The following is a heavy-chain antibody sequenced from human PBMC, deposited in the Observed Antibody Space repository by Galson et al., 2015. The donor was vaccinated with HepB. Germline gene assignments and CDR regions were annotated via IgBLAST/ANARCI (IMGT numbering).Heavy chain of an antibody. Sequence: SVKVSCKASGYTFTSYGISWVRQAPGQGLEWMGWISAYNGNTNYAQKLQGRVTMTTDTSTSTAYMELRSLRSDDTAVYYCAGEVGCSGGSCFYYYYYYGMDVWGQGTTVTVSS. CDR3: AGEVGCSGGSCFYYYYYYGMDV. CDR2: ISAYNGNT. J-gene: IGHJ6*02. D-gene: IGHD2-15*01. V-gene: IGHV1-18*01. CDR1: GYTFTSYG.